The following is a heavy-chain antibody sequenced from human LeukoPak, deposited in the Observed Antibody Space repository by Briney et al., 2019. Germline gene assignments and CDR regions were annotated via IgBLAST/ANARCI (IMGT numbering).Heavy chain of an antibody. J-gene: IGHJ3*02. CDR3: ARIDSGYTWGDAFDI. Sequence: PGGSLRLSCAASGFTFSSYWMSWVRQAPGKGLEWVANIKEDGSEKYYVDSVKGRFTISRDNAKNSLYLQMNSLRAEDTAVYYCARIDSGYTWGDAFDIWGQGTMVTVSS. CDR1: GFTFSSYW. CDR2: IKEDGSEK. V-gene: IGHV3-7*01. D-gene: IGHD5-12*01.